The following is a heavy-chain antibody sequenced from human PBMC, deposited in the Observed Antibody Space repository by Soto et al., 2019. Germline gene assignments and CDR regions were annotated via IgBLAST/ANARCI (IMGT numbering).Heavy chain of an antibody. CDR3: ARDKITGLFDY. Sequence: QVQLQQWGAGLLKPSETLSLTCAVYGGSFSGYYWTWIRQPPGTGLEWIGEINHSGSTNYNPSLKXRVTISVDTSKNQFSLKLTSVTVADTAVYYCARDKITGLFDYWGQGTLVTVSS. CDR1: GGSFSGYY. D-gene: IGHD2-8*02. CDR2: INHSGST. V-gene: IGHV4-34*01. J-gene: IGHJ4*02.